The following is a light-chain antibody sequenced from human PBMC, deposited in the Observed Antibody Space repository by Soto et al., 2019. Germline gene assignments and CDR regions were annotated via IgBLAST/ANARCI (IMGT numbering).Light chain of an antibody. V-gene: IGKV3-11*01. Sequence: EIVLTQSPATLSVSPGERATLSCRASQNVRSYLAWYQQKPGQALRLLIYDAANRATGIPARFSGSGSGTDFTLTISSLEPEDFAVYYCQQRSNWPPITFGQGTRLEIK. CDR3: QQRSNWPPIT. CDR1: QNVRSY. J-gene: IGKJ5*01. CDR2: DAA.